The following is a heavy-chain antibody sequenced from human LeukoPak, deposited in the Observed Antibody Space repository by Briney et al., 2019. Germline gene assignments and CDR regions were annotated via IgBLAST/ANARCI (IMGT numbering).Heavy chain of an antibody. V-gene: IGHV3-48*03. CDR2: ISDSGSTK. CDR1: GFTFSSYE. J-gene: IGHJ5*02. Sequence: GGSLRLSCAASGFTFSSYEMNWVRQAPGKGLEWVSYISDSGSTKYYADSVKGRFTISRDNAKNSLYLQMNSLRAEDTALYYCAKDPERFGELLSNWFDPWGQGTLVTVSS. CDR3: AKDPERFGELLSNWFDP. D-gene: IGHD3-10*01.